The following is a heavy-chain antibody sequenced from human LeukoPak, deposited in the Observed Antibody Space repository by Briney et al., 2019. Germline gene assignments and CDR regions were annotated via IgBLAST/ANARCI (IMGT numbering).Heavy chain of an antibody. CDR1: GFTFDDYA. J-gene: IGHJ6*02. CDR3: AKDFTIIGYYYGMDV. V-gene: IGHV3-9*01. CDR2: ISWNSGSI. D-gene: IGHD3-22*01. Sequence: PGGSLRLSCAASGFTFDDYAMHWVRQAPGKGLEWVSGISWNSGSIGYADSVRGRFTISRDNAKNSLYLQMNSLRAEDTALYYCAKDFTIIGYYYGMDVWGQGTTVTVSS.